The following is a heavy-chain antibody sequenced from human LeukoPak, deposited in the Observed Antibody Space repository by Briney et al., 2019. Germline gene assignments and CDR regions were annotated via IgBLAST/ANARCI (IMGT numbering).Heavy chain of an antibody. CDR1: GFTFSSYS. CDR2: ISSSSSYI. Sequence: GGSLRLSCAASGFTFSSYSMNWVRQAPGKGLEWVSSISSSSSYIYYADSVKGRFTISRDNAKNSLYLQMNSLRAEDTALYYCAKEVEGGAFDIWGQGTMVTVSS. V-gene: IGHV3-21*04. CDR3: AKEVEGGAFDI. J-gene: IGHJ3*02. D-gene: IGHD5-24*01.